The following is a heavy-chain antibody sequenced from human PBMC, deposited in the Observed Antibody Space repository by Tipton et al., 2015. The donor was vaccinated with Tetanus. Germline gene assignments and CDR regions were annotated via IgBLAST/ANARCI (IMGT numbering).Heavy chain of an antibody. D-gene: IGHD3-22*01. Sequence: TLSLTCAVSGASFSSKSHYWGWVRQPPGKGLEWIGIIYYSGNAYYKPPLKSRVTISVDTSKTQFSLQLRSVTAADTALYYCASGAGKISHRSGWADSVHFDYWGQGTLATVSS. V-gene: IGHV4-39*01. CDR3: ASGAGKISHRSGWADSVHFDY. J-gene: IGHJ4*01. CDR1: GASFSSKSHY. CDR2: IYYSGNA.